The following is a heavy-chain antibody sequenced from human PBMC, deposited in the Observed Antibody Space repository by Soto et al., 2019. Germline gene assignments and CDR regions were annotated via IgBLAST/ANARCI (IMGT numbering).Heavy chain of an antibody. CDR1: EYTFTSNW. CDR2: IYPPDSDT. V-gene: IGHV5-51*01. Sequence: PGESLKISCKTSEYTFTSNWIGWVRQMPGKGLEWLGIIYPPDSDTRYSPSLEGQVTMSIDKSTSTAYLQWSSLKASDTAIYFCARHRAYGSGNVVFDYWGQGTLVTVSS. CDR3: ARHRAYGSGNVVFDY. D-gene: IGHD3-10*01. J-gene: IGHJ4*02.